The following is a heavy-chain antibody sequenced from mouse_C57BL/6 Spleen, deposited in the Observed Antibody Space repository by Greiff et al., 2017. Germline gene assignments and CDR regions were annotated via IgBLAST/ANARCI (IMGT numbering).Heavy chain of an antibody. CDR2: IYPGSGST. CDR3: ARTSYGSSPYYFDY. D-gene: IGHD1-1*01. Sequence: QVQLQQSGAELVKPGASVKMSCKASGYTFTSYWITWVKQRPGQGLEWIGDIYPGSGSTNYNEKFKSKATLTVDTSSSTAYMQLSSLTSEDSAVYDCARTSYGSSPYYFDYWGQGTTLTVSS. V-gene: IGHV1-55*01. J-gene: IGHJ2*01. CDR1: GYTFTSYW.